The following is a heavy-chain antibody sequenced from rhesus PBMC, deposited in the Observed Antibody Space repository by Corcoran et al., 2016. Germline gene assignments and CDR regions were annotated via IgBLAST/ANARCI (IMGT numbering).Heavy chain of an antibody. CDR3: TTDLFLVVVSATPNY. Sequence: EVQLMESGGGLVQPGGSLRLSCVASGFTFSDYYMYWVRQAPGKGLDWVGLIRSNAYGGTAEYAASVKGRFTISRDDSKSIAYLQMSSLKTEDTAVYYCTTDLFLVVVSATPNYWGQGVLVTVSS. D-gene: IGHD2-8*01. CDR1: GFTFSDYY. V-gene: IGHV3-184*01. CDR2: IRSNAYGGTA. J-gene: IGHJ4*01.